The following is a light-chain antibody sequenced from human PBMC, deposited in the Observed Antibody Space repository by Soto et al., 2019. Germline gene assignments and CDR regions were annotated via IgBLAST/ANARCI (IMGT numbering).Light chain of an antibody. J-gene: IGKJ2*01. CDR3: QQCSSWPYT. CDR2: DAS. V-gene: IGKV3-11*01. CDR1: QSVSRS. Sequence: EIVLTQSPATLSLSPGEGVTLSCRASQSVSRSLAWYQQKPGQAPRLLVYDASNRATGIPPRFSGSGSGTDFSLTISSLAPEDFAVYYCQQCSSWPYTFGQGTKLDFK.